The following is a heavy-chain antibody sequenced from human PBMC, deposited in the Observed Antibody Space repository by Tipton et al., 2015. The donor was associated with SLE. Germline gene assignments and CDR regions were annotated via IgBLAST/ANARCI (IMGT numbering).Heavy chain of an antibody. CDR1: DDSISRFY. V-gene: IGHV4-59*08. D-gene: IGHD3-16*02. J-gene: IGHJ6*02. CDR3: ARHWGTYRTPDYYFYGMDV. CDR2: ISYSGIT. Sequence: TLSLTCSVSDDSISRFYWSWIRQPPGKGLEWIGYISYSGITNYNSSLKSRLTISIDTSKNQFSLRLTSVTAADTAVYYCARHWGTYRTPDYYFYGMDVWGQGTPVSVSS.